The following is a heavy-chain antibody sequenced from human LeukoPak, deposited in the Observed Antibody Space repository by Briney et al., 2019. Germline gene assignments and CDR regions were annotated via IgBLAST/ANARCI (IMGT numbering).Heavy chain of an antibody. V-gene: IGHV1-2*02. D-gene: IGHD2-8*02. CDR2: INPDTGAT. CDR3: AKTVVTRLVRAWVDP. Sequence: ASVKVSCKASGYIFTDYYIHWVRQVPGQGLEYIGWINPDTGATEYAETFQGRVTMNRGTSISTVYLEMSGLRSDDTAVYFCAKTVVTRLVRAWVDPWGQGTLVTVSS. CDR1: GYIFTDYY. J-gene: IGHJ5*02.